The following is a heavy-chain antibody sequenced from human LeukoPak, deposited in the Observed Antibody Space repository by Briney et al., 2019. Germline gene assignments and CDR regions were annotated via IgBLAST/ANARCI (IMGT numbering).Heavy chain of an antibody. CDR2: ISSSGSTI. J-gene: IGHJ6*03. CDR3: ARVGSIFGAYYYYYMDV. D-gene: IGHD3-3*01. Sequence: GGSLRLSYAASGFTFSDYYMSWIRQAPGKGLERVSYISSSGSTIYYADSVKGRFTISRDNAKNSLYLQMNSLRAEDTAVYYCARVGSIFGAYYYYYMDVWGKGTTVTVSS. V-gene: IGHV3-11*01. CDR1: GFTFSDYY.